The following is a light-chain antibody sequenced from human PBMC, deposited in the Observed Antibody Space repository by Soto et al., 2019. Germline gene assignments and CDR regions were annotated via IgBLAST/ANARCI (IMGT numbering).Light chain of an antibody. CDR2: WAS. CDR1: QNNKNY. J-gene: IGKJ5*01. CDR3: QDYYSSWT. Sequence: IVMTQSPDSLSVSLGERATINCKSSQNNKNYLAWYQQKAGQPPKLLIDWASTRASGVPDRFSGSGSGTDFTLTISSLQAEDVGIYYCQDYYSSWTFGQVTRLEVK. V-gene: IGKV4-1*01.